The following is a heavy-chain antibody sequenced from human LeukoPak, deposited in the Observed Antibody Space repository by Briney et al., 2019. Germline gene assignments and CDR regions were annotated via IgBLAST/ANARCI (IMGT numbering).Heavy chain of an antibody. Sequence: PSETLSLTCTVSGYSISSGYYWGWIRQPPGKGLEWIGSIYHSGSTYYNPSLKSRVTISVDTSKNQFSLKLSSVTAADTAVYYCERGLEYSSSGSDYWGQGTLVTVSS. J-gene: IGHJ4*02. CDR2: IYHSGST. CDR3: ERGLEYSSSGSDY. CDR1: GYSISSGYY. V-gene: IGHV4-38-2*02. D-gene: IGHD6-6*01.